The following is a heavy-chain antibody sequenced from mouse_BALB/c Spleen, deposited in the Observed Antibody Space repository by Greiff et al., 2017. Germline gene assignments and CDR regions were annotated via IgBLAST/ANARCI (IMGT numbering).Heavy chain of an antibody. CDR2: INPYNGAT. CDR3: ARAENGLRPAMDY. Sequence: EVQLQQSGPELVKPGASVKISCKASGYSFTGYYMHWVKQSHVKSLEWIGRINPYNGATSYNQNFKDKASLTVDKSSSTAYMELHSLTSEDSAVYYCARAENGLRPAMDYWGQGTSVTVSS. V-gene: IGHV1-31*01. J-gene: IGHJ4*01. D-gene: IGHD2-2*01. CDR1: GYSFTGYY.